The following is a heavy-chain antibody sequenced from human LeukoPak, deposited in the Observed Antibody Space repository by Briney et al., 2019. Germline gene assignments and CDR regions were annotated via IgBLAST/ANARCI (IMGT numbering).Heavy chain of an antibody. D-gene: IGHD4-23*01. V-gene: IGHV4-39*07. J-gene: IGHJ4*02. CDR2: IYYSGST. CDR3: ARDGGGNSPVDY. Sequence: SETLSLTCTVSGGSISSSSYYWGWIRQPPGKGLEWIGSIYYSGSTYYNPSLKSRVTISVDTSKNQFSLKLSSVTAADTAVYYCARDGGGNSPVDYWGQGTLVTVSS. CDR1: GGSISSSSYY.